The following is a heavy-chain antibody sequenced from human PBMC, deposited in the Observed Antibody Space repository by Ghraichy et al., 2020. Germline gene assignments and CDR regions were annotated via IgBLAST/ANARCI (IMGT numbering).Heavy chain of an antibody. CDR1: GGSISSSSYY. D-gene: IGHD3-9*01. J-gene: IGHJ4*02. V-gene: IGHV4-39*01. CDR3: ARHRLLTGYYFDY. CDR2: IYYGGST. Sequence: SQTLSLTCSVSGGSISSSSYYWGWIRQPPGKGLEWIGSIYYGGSTYYNPSLKSRVTISVDTSKSQFSLKLSSVTAADTAVYYCARHRLLTGYYFDYWGQGTLVTVSS.